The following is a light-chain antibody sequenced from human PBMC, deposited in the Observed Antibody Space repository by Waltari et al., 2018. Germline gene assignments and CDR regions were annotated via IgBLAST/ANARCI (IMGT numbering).Light chain of an antibody. CDR1: QNIHDN. CDR2: GAS. J-gene: IGKJ4*01. V-gene: IGKV3-15*01. Sequence: EVLMTQSPATLSVSQGERVTLSCRASQNIHDNLAWYQQKPGQAPRLLIYGASTRATAIPARFRGSGSGTEFTLTISSLQSEDFAIYYCQQYNKWPPLTFGGGTKVEIK. CDR3: QQYNKWPPLT.